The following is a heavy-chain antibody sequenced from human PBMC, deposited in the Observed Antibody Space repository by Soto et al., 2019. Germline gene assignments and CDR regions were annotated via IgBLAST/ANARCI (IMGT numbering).Heavy chain of an antibody. J-gene: IGHJ4*02. D-gene: IGHD3-9*01. CDR3: ARVAAYDILTGYSGPDY. V-gene: IGHV3-21*01. CDR2: ISSSSSYI. Sequence: PGGSLRLSCAASGFTFSSYSMNWVRQAPGKGLEWVSSISSSSSYIYYADSVKGRFTISRDNAKNSLYLQMNSLRAEDTAVYYCARVAAYDILTGYSGPDYWGQGTLVTVSS. CDR1: GFTFSSYS.